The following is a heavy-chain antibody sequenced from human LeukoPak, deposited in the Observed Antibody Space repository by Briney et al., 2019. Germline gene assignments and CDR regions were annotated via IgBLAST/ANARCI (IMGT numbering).Heavy chain of an antibody. D-gene: IGHD6-19*01. CDR1: GFTFSSYA. V-gene: IGHV3-30*04. Sequence: GGSLRLSCAASGFTFSSYAMHWVRQAPGKGLEWVAVISYDGSNKYYADSVKGRFTISRDNSKNTLYLQMNSLRAEDTAVYYCARGYSSGWYHPFDYWGQGTLVAVSS. J-gene: IGHJ4*02. CDR3: ARGYSSGWYHPFDY. CDR2: ISYDGSNK.